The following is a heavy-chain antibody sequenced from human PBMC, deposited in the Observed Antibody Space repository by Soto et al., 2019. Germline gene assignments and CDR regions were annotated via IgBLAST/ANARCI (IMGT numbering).Heavy chain of an antibody. V-gene: IGHV1-8*01. CDR3: ARERTGTRGGEY. CDR1: GYTFTSYD. J-gene: IGHJ4*02. D-gene: IGHD1-1*01. CDR2: MNPNSGNT. Sequence: ASVKVSCKASGYTFTSYDINWLRQATGQGLEWMGWMNPNSGNTGYAQKFQGRVTMTMNTSISTAYMELSSLRSEDTAVYYCARERTGTRGGEYWGQGTLVTVSS.